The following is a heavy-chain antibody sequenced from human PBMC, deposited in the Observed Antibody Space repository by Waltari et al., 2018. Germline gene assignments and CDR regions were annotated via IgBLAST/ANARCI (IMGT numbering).Heavy chain of an antibody. CDR1: VGSISRYY. J-gene: IGHJ4*02. CDR3: ARVKGRFFDY. V-gene: IGHV4-59*01. CDR2: IYYSGST. Sequence: QVQLQESGPGLVKPSETLSLPCTVSVGSISRYYWSWIRQPPGKGLEWIGYIYYSGSTNYNPSLKSRVTISVDTSKNQFSLKLSSVTAADTAVYYCARVKGRFFDYWGQGTLVTVSS.